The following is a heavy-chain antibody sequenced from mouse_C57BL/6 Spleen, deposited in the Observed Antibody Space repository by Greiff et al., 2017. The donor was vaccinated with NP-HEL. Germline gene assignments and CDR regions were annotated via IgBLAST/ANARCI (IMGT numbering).Heavy chain of an antibody. D-gene: IGHD2-1*01. CDR1: GFTFSSYA. V-gene: IGHV5-4*01. J-gene: IGHJ4*01. CDR2: ISDGGSYT. Sequence: EVHLVESGGGLVKPGGSLKLSCAASGFTFSSYAMSWVRQTPEKRLEWVATISDGGSYTYYPDNVKGRFTISRDNAKNNLYLQMSHLKSEDTAMYYCARDGVGVTTNYYAMDYWGQGTSVTVSS. CDR3: ARDGVGVTTNYYAMDY.